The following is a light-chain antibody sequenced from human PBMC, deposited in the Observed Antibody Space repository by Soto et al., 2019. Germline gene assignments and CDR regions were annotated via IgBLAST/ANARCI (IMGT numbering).Light chain of an antibody. V-gene: IGKV1-39*01. J-gene: IGKJ2*01. CDR3: QQSYSSPPT. Sequence: DIQMTQSPSSLSASVGDRVTITCRASQTISSYLHWYQQRPGKAPKLLIYTASNLQTGFPSRFSGSGSGTHFTLTISSLPPEDFATYYCQQSYSSPPTFGQGTKLEIK. CDR1: QTISSY. CDR2: TAS.